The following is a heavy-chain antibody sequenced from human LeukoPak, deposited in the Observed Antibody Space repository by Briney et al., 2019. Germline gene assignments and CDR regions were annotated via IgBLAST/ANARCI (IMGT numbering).Heavy chain of an antibody. Sequence: GGSLRLSCAASGFTFSTYAMSWVRQAPGKGLEWVSAVSGSGGSTYYADSVKGRFTISRDNSKNTLYLQMNSLRAEDTAVYYCAKAPYYYDSSGVDYWGQGTQVTVSS. CDR3: AKAPYYYDSSGVDY. CDR2: VSGSGGST. J-gene: IGHJ4*02. CDR1: GFTFSTYA. D-gene: IGHD3-22*01. V-gene: IGHV3-23*01.